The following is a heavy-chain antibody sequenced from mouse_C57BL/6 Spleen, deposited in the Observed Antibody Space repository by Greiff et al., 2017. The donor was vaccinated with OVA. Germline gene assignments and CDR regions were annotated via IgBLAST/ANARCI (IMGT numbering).Heavy chain of an antibody. CDR2: IYPRSGNT. CDR1: GYTFTSYG. V-gene: IGHV1-81*01. D-gene: IGHD4-1*01. CDR3: ARKLGYAMDY. Sequence: QVQLQQSGAELARPGASVKLSCKASGYTFTSYGISWVKQRTGQGLEWIGEIYPRSGNTYYNEKFKGKATLTADKSSSTAYMELRSLTSEDAAVYFCARKLGYAMDYWGQGTSVTVSS. J-gene: IGHJ4*01.